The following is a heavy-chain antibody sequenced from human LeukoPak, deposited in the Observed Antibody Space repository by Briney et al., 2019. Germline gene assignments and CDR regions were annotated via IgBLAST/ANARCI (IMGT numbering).Heavy chain of an antibody. CDR2: ISAYNGNT. J-gene: IGHJ5*02. D-gene: IGHD6-19*01. V-gene: IGHV1-18*01. Sequence: ASVKVSCKASGYTFTTYPINWVRQAPGQGLEWMGWISAYNGNTNYAQKLQGRVTMTTDTSTSTAYMELRSLRSDDTAVYYCARELKRSSGRWFDPWGQGTLVTVSS. CDR3: ARELKRSSGRWFDP. CDR1: GYTFTTYP.